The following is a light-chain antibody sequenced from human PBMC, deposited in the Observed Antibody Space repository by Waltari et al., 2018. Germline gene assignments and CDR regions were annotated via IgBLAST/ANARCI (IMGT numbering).Light chain of an antibody. Sequence: DVVMTQSPLSLPITPGQPASISCRSSQSLVHSDGNTYLSWYQQKPGQPPRLLIYRVSYRDSGVPDRFSGSGAGTDFTLKISRVEAEDVGVYYCGQGTHWPYNFGQGTKVEIK. CDR1: QSLVHSDGNTY. V-gene: IGKV2-30*02. J-gene: IGKJ2*01. CDR3: GQGTHWPYN. CDR2: RVS.